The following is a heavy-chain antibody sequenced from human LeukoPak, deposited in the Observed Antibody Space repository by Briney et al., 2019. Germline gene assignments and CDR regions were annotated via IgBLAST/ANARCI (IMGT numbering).Heavy chain of an antibody. Sequence: GGSLRLSCAASGFTFSSYSMNWVRQAPGKGLEWVSSISSSSSYIYYADSVKGRFTISRDNAKNSLYLHMNSLRAEDSAVCYCASQRGYSYGCDYWGQGTLVTVSS. CDR3: ASQRGYSYGCDY. CDR1: GFTFSSYS. CDR2: ISSSSSYI. D-gene: IGHD5-18*01. V-gene: IGHV3-21*03. J-gene: IGHJ4*02.